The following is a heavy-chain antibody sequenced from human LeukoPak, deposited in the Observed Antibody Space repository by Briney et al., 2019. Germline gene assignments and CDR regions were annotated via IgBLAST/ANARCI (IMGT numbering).Heavy chain of an antibody. Sequence: PGGSLTLSCAASGFTFDEHGMHWVRQTPGKGLEDVSLISGDGSSTYYADSVKGRFTISRDNSKISLYLQMNSLRTEDTALYYCAKDIGRYSPYYFDYWGQGTLVTVPS. CDR3: AKDIGRYSPYYFDY. D-gene: IGHD2-15*01. CDR2: ISGDGSST. CDR1: GFTFDEHG. J-gene: IGHJ4*02. V-gene: IGHV3-43*02.